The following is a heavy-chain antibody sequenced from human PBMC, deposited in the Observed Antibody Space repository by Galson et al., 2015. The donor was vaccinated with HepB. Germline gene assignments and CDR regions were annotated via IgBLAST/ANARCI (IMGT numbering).Heavy chain of an antibody. V-gene: IGHV3-21*01. CDR2: ISSSSSYI. CDR1: GFTFSSYS. Sequence: SLRLSCAASGFTFSSYSMNWVRQAPGKGLEWVSSISSSSSYIYYADSVEGRFTISRDNAKNSLYLQMNSLRAEDTAVYYCARDTVTHYYGMDVWGQGTTVTVSS. CDR3: ARDTVTHYYGMDV. D-gene: IGHD4-17*01. J-gene: IGHJ6*02.